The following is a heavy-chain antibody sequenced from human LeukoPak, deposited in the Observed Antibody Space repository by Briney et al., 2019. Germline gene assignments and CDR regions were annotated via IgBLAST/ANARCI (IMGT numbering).Heavy chain of an antibody. J-gene: IGHJ3*02. Sequence: PGRSLTLSYSASGFTFYDYAMQWLRPAPGKDLEGVRGIRWNSGSIGYADSVKGRFTISRDNAKNCLYLQMNRLRAEDTALYYCAKDNYDSSGSLDIWGQGTMVTVSS. CDR3: AKDNYDSSGSLDI. CDR1: GFTFYDYA. V-gene: IGHV3-9*01. CDR2: IRWNSGSI. D-gene: IGHD3-22*01.